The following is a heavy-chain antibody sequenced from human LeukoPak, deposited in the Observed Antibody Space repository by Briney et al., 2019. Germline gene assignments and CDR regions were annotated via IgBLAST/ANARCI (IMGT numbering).Heavy chain of an antibody. CDR3: ARDGQYSAYDVSHYYYGMDV. CDR2: ISGSGGST. J-gene: IGHJ6*02. D-gene: IGHD5-12*01. CDR1: EFSFSNYA. V-gene: IGHV3-23*01. Sequence: GGSLRLSCAASEFSFSNYAMSWVRQAPGKRLEWVSGISGSGGSTYYADSVKGRFTISRDNSKSTLYLQMNSLRAEDTAVYYCARDGQYSAYDVSHYYYGMDVWGQGTTVTVSS.